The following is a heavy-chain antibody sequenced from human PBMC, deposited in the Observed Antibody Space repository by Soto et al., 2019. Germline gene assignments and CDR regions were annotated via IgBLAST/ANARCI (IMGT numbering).Heavy chain of an antibody. J-gene: IGHJ4*02. CDR2: ISTDNGDT. CDR3: TRDAQYHDILTGYFVNDH. Sequence: QVQLVQSGAEVKKPGASVKVSCKASGYTFPNFGISWVRQAPGQGLEWLGCISTDNGDTKYAQKIQARVTLTTDTATTTVYMELTSLRPDDTAVYYCTRDAQYHDILTGYFVNDHWGQGTLVTVSS. D-gene: IGHD3-9*01. V-gene: IGHV1-18*04. CDR1: GYTFPNFG.